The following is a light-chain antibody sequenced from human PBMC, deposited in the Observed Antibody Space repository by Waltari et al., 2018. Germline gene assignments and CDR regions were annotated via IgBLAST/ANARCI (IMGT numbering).Light chain of an antibody. CDR2: VHSDGSR. Sequence: LVLTPSPSASASLADPATLTCTPSRGYSSNVIAWRQQQPGKGPRYLMKVHSDGSRRKGDDNPDRFSTSKTATECNLTVSSLQSEDEADYYCHTGGHGTWVFGGGTKLTVL. V-gene: IGLV4-69*01. CDR3: HTGGHGTWV. J-gene: IGLJ3*02. CDR1: RGYSSNV.